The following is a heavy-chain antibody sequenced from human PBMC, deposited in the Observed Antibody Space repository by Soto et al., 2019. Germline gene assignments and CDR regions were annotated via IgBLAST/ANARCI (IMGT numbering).Heavy chain of an antibody. D-gene: IGHD4-17*01. J-gene: IGHJ4*02. CDR1: GYTFTSYG. CDR3: ARADYGGNLPYFDY. Sequence: ASVKVSCKASGYTFTSYGISWVRQAPGQGLEWMGWISAYNGNTNYAQKQQGRVTMTTDTSTSTAYMEMRSLRSDDTAVYYCARADYGGNLPYFDYWGQGTLVTVSS. CDR2: ISAYNGNT. V-gene: IGHV1-18*01.